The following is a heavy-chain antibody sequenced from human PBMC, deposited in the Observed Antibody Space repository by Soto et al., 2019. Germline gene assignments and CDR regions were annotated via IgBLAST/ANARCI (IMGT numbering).Heavy chain of an antibody. Sequence: QVQLVESGGGVVQPGRSLRLSCAASGFTFSSYGIHWVRQAPGKGLEWVAVISYDGSKKYSADSVKGRFTISRDNSKNTLYLQMNSLRAEDTAVYYCAKDLRAMTTVTYPDSWGQGTLVTVSS. CDR3: AKDLRAMTTVTYPDS. CDR1: GFTFSSYG. D-gene: IGHD4-17*01. J-gene: IGHJ5*01. V-gene: IGHV3-30*18. CDR2: ISYDGSKK.